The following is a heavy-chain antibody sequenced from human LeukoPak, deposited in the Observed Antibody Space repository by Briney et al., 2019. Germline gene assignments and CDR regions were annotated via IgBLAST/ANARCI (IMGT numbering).Heavy chain of an antibody. CDR2: IYYSGST. Sequence: SETLSLTCTVSGGSISSSSYYWGWIRQPPGKGLEWIGSIYYSGSTYYNPSLKSRVTISVDTSKNQFSLKLSSVTAADTAVYYCAREPAMVAFDYWGQGTLVTVSS. CDR3: AREPAMVAFDY. V-gene: IGHV4-39*07. CDR1: GGSISSSSYY. J-gene: IGHJ4*02. D-gene: IGHD5-18*01.